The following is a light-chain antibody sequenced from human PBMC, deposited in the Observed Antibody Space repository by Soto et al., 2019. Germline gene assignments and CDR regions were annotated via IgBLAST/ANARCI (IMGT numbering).Light chain of an antibody. CDR3: CSYTTSNTRQIV. Sequence: QSVLTQPASVSGSPGQSITISCTGTSSDVGGYNYVSWYQQQPGKAPKFMIYDVSSRPSGVSNRFSGSKSGNTASLTISGLQAEDEADYYCCSYTTSNTRQIVFGTGTKLTAL. J-gene: IGLJ1*01. CDR1: SSDVGGYNY. V-gene: IGLV2-14*03. CDR2: DVS.